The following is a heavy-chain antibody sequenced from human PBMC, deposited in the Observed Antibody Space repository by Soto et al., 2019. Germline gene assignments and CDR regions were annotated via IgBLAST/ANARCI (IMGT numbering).Heavy chain of an antibody. CDR2: IFYSGSSGST. CDR3: ARTALGWLDP. J-gene: IGHJ5*02. V-gene: IGHV4-59*01. CDR1: GASISSYY. Sequence: SETLSLTCSVSGASISSYYWSWIRQPPGKGLEWIGYIFYSGSSGSTNYNPSLKSRVTISVDTSKNQFSLKLSSVTAADTAVYYCARTALGWLDPWGQGTLVTVSS. D-gene: IGHD2-21*02.